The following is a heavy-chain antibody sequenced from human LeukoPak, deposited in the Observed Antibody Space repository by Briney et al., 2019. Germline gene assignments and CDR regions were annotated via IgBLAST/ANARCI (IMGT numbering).Heavy chain of an antibody. CDR1: GFTFDDYA. D-gene: IGHD3-22*01. CDR2: ISWNSGSI. V-gene: IGHV3-9*01. CDR3: AKGGITMIVAGLNY. Sequence: GGSLRLSCAASGFTFDDYAMHWVRQAPGKGLEWVSGISWNSGSIGYADSVKGRFTISRDNAKNSLYLQMNSLRAEDTALYYCAKGGITMIVAGLNYWGQGTLVTVSS. J-gene: IGHJ4*02.